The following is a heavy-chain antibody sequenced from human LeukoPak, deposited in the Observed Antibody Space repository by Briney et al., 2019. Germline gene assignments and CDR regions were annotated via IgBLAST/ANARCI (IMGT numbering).Heavy chain of an antibody. J-gene: IGHJ5*02. CDR2: LSHGGTRT. Sequence: GGSLRLSCAASGFTFRNFAMSWVRQAPGKGLEWVSGLSHGGTRTFYAASVKGRFTISRDDSNSTLFLQMDNLRVEDTATYYCAKDVELFMSWGQGTLVIVSS. CDR3: AKDVELFMS. D-gene: IGHD1-26*01. V-gene: IGHV3-23*01. CDR1: GFTFRNFA.